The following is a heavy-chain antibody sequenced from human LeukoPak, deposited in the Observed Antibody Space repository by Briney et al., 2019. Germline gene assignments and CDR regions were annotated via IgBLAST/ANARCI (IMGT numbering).Heavy chain of an antibody. V-gene: IGHV3-53*01. CDR2: LYSDGNT. Sequence: GGSLSLSCAASGFTVITNDMTWVRQAPGKGLEWVSVLYSDGNTKYADSVQGRFTISRDNSKNTLYLEMNSLSPDDTAVYYCARGVEPLAANTLAYWGQGTLVTVSS. CDR3: ARGVEPLAANTLAY. J-gene: IGHJ4*02. D-gene: IGHD1-14*01. CDR1: GFTVITND.